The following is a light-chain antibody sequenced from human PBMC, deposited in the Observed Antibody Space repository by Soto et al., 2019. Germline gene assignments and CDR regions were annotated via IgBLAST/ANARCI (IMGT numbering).Light chain of an antibody. CDR3: QNYNSAPIT. CDR1: QGISNF. J-gene: IGKJ5*01. CDR2: AAS. Sequence: DIQMTQSPSSLSASVGDRVTITCRASQGISNFFAWYQQKPGKVPKLLIYAASTLQSGVPSRFSGSGSGTDFTLTISSLQPEDVATYYCQNYNSAPITFGQGTRLEIK. V-gene: IGKV1-27*01.